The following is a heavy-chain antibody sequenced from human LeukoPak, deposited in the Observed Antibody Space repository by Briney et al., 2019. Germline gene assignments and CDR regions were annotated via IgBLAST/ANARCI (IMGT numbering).Heavy chain of an antibody. Sequence: SSETLSLTCAVYGGSFSSYYWSWIRQPPGKGLEWIGYIYYSGSTNYNPSLKSRVTISVDTSKNQFSLKLSSVTAADTAVYYCARGGSSSWPGYYYYGMDVWGQGTTVTVSS. CDR3: ARGGSSSWPGYYYYGMDV. D-gene: IGHD6-13*01. V-gene: IGHV4-59*01. CDR2: IYYSGST. J-gene: IGHJ6*02. CDR1: GGSFSSYY.